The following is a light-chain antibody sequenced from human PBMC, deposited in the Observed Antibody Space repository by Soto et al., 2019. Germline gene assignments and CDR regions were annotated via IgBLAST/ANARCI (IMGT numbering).Light chain of an antibody. CDR2: GAY. V-gene: IGKV3-15*01. J-gene: IGKJ1*01. Sequence: EKVMTQSPATLSVSPGERVTLSCRASQSVATNLAWYQQKPGQAPRLLISGAYIRATGIPDRFIGSGSGTEFTLTITSLPSEDFAVYYCQHYNDLPLTFGQGTKVEIK. CDR3: QHYNDLPLT. CDR1: QSVATN.